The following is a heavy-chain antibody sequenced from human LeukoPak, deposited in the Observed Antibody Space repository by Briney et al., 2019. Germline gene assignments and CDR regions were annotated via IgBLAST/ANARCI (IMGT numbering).Heavy chain of an antibody. D-gene: IGHD3-3*01. CDR1: GGSISSGGYY. CDR3: ARAQSYDFWSGAAAFDI. CDR2: IYHSGST. J-gene: IGHJ3*02. V-gene: IGHV4-30-2*01. Sequence: PSETLSLTCTVSGGSISSGGYYWSWIRQPPGKGLEWIGYIYHSGSTYYNPSLKSRVTISVDRSKNQFSLKLSSVTAADTAVYYCARAQSYDFWSGAAAFDIWGQGTMVTVSS.